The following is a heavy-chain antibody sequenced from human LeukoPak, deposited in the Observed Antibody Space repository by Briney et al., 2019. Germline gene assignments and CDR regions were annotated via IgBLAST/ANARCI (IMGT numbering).Heavy chain of an antibody. D-gene: IGHD3-10*01. J-gene: IGHJ4*02. CDR2: ISGSGGST. CDR1: GFTFSSYA. V-gene: IGHV3-23*01. Sequence: PAGGSLRLSCAASGFTFSSYAMSWVRQAPGKGLEWVSAISGSGGSTYYADSVKGRFTISRDNSKNTLYLQMNSLRAEDTAVYYCAKDPFRLVSAFDYWGQGTLVTVSS. CDR3: AKDPFRLVSAFDY.